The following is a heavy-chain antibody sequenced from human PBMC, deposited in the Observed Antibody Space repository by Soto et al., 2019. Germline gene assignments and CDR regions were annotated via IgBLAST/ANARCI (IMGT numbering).Heavy chain of an antibody. Sequence: PGGSLRLSCAASGFTFTRYSMNWVRQAPGKGLEWVSSISSTTNYIYYGDSMKGRFTISRDNAKTSLYLEMNSPRAEDTAVYYCARESEDLTSNFDYWGQGTLVTVSS. CDR3: ARESEDLTSNFDY. CDR1: GFTFTRYS. V-gene: IGHV3-21*06. J-gene: IGHJ4*02. CDR2: ISSTTNYI.